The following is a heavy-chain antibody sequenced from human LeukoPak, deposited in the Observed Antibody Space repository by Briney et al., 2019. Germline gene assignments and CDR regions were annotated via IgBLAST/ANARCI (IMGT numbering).Heavy chain of an antibody. V-gene: IGHV4-61*01. CDR1: GGSISSSSYY. CDR2: IYYSGST. D-gene: IGHD4-17*01. J-gene: IGHJ6*02. Sequence: SETLSLTCTVSGGSISSSSYYWSWIRQPPGKGLEWIGYIYYSGSTNYNPSLKSRVTISVDTSKNQFSLKLSSVTAADTAVYYCAREVLLDRYGDYGAYYYYGMDVWGQGTTVTVSS. CDR3: AREVLLDRYGDYGAYYYYGMDV.